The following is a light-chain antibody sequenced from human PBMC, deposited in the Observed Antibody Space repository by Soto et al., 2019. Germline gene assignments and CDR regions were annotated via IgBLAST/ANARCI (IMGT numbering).Light chain of an antibody. Sequence: EIVLTQSPATLFLSPGERATLSCRASQSVSSYLAWYQQKPGQAPRLLIYDASNRATGIPARFSGSGSGTDFTLTISSLEPEDFAVYYCQQRSNWQGTFGQGTKVDIK. V-gene: IGKV3-11*01. CDR2: DAS. CDR1: QSVSSY. CDR3: QQRSNWQGT. J-gene: IGKJ1*01.